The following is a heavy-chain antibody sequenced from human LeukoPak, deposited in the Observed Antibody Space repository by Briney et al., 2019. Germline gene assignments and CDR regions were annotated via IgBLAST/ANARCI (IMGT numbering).Heavy chain of an antibody. V-gene: IGHV3-53*01. CDR2: IYSGGTT. D-gene: IGHD1-14*01. Sequence: SGGSLRLSCAASGFTVSSNYMSWVRQAPGKGLEWVSVIYSGGTTYYADSVKGRFTISRDNSKNTLYLQMNSLRAEDTAVYYCARAGSNHLYFDSWGQGTLVTVSS. CDR1: GFTVSSNY. CDR3: ARAGSNHLYFDS. J-gene: IGHJ4*02.